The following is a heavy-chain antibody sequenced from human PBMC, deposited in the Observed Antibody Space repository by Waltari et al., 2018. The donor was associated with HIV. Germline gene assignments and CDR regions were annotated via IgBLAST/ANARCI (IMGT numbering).Heavy chain of an antibody. CDR1: GFTVSSNY. Sequence: EVQLVESGGGLVQPGGSLRLSCAASGFTVSSNYMSWVRQAPGKGLEWVSVSYSGGSTYYADSVKCRFTISRDNSKNTLYLQMNSLRAEDTAVYYCASIAYCGGDCYPRGMDFWGQGTTVTVSS. D-gene: IGHD2-21*02. V-gene: IGHV3-66*01. CDR3: ASIAYCGGDCYPRGMDF. J-gene: IGHJ6*02. CDR2: SYSGGST.